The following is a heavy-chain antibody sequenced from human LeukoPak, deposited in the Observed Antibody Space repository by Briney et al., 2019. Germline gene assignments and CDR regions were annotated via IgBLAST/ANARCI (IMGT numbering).Heavy chain of an antibody. D-gene: IGHD2-2*01. V-gene: IGHV3-21*01. Sequence: GGPLRLSCAASGFTFSTHSMYWVRQAPGKGLEWVSSISASSNFIHYAESVRGRFTISRDNAKNSLYLQMNSLGAQDTAVYYCARPATGYCSSAGCHWDSWGQGTLVTVSS. CDR2: ISASSNFI. CDR1: GFTFSTHS. J-gene: IGHJ4*02. CDR3: ARPATGYCSSAGCHWDS.